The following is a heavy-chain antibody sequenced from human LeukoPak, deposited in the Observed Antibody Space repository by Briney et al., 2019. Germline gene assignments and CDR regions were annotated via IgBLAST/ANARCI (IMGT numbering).Heavy chain of an antibody. D-gene: IGHD3-22*01. CDR3: ARDGYYYDSFNWFDP. CDR1: GYTFTNYG. Sequence: ASVKVSCKASGYTFTNYGITWVRQAPGQGLEWMGWISAHNGNTNYAQKLQGRVTMTTDTSTSTAYVELRTLRSEDTAVYYCARDGYYYDSFNWFDPWGQGTLVTVSS. V-gene: IGHV1-18*01. CDR2: ISAHNGNT. J-gene: IGHJ5*02.